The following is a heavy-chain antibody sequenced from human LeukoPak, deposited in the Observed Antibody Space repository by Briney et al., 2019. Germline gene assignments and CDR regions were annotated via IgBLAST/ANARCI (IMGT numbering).Heavy chain of an antibody. Sequence: GGSLRLFCTASGFTFGDYAMSWVRQAPGRGLEYVSAISSNGDYTYYAKSVKGRFTISRDNSKNTLFLQMGSLRDEDMAVYYCSRGGSSSSSPGDYWGQGTLVTVSS. J-gene: IGHJ4*02. V-gene: IGHV3-64*01. D-gene: IGHD6-6*01. CDR1: GFTFGDYA. CDR3: SRGGSSSSSPGDY. CDR2: ISSNGDYT.